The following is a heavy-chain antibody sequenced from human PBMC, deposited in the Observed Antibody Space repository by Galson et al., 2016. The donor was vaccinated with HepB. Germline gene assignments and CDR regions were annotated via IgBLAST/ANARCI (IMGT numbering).Heavy chain of an antibody. CDR1: GGSISSYY. V-gene: IGHV4-59*01. D-gene: IGHD3-3*01. Sequence: ETLSLTCTVSGGSISSYYWSWIRQPPGKGPEWIGYIYYSGSTNYNPSLKSRVSTSVDTSKNQFSLKLSSVNAADTAVYYCARAGDFWSGWFDPWGQGTLVTVSS. CDR2: IYYSGST. CDR3: ARAGDFWSGWFDP. J-gene: IGHJ5*02.